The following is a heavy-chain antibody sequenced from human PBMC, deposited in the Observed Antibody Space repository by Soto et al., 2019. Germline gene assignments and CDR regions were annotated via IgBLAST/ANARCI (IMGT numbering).Heavy chain of an antibody. D-gene: IGHD4-17*01. CDR3: AREKDHGERYNFYYAMDV. V-gene: IGHV4-4*07. CDR2: LYPSGST. Sequence: PSETLSLTCTVSGDSMSSSYWSWIRQPAGKGLEWVGRLYPSGSTNYNPSLRSRVTMSVDTSKNQFSLRLSSVTAADTAVYYCAREKDHGERYNFYYAMDVWGQGTTVTVSS. CDR1: GDSMSSSY. J-gene: IGHJ6*02.